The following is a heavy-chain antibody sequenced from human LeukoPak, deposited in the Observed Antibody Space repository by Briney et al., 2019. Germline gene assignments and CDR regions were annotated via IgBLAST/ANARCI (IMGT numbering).Heavy chain of an antibody. CDR1: GGSISSSCYY. CDR2: IYYSGST. Sequence: SETLSLTCTVSGGSISSSCYYWGWIRQPPGKGLEWIGSIYYSGSTYYNPSLKSRVTISVDTSKNQFSLKLSSVTAADTAVYYCASVLRYLNYWGQGTLVTVSS. V-gene: IGHV4-39*01. D-gene: IGHD3-9*01. J-gene: IGHJ4*02. CDR3: ASVLRYLNY.